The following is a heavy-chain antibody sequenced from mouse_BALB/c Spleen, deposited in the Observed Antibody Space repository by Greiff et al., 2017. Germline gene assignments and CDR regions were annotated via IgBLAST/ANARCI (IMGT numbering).Heavy chain of an antibody. J-gene: IGHJ4*01. CDR1: GYSITSDYA. CDR3: ARWGTTRAMDY. Sequence: EVHLVESGPGLVKPSQSLSLTCTVTGYSITSDYAWNWIRQFPGNKLEWMGYISYSGSTSYNPSLKSRISITRDTSKNQFFLQLNSVTTEDTATYYCARWGTTRAMDYWGQGTSVTVSS. V-gene: IGHV3-2*02. D-gene: IGHD1-1*01. CDR2: ISYSGST.